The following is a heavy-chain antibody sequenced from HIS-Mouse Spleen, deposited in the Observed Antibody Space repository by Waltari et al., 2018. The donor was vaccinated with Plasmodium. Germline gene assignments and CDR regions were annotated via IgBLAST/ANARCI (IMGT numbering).Heavy chain of an antibody. Sequence: QVQLVESGGGVVQPGRSLRLYCAAYGFTFSSCGMPWVRQAPGTGLEWVAVISYDGSNKYYADSGKGRFTISRDNSKNTLYLQMNSLRAEDTAVYYCAKDRRSSSWYVDYWGQGTLVTVSS. CDR3: AKDRRSSSWYVDY. V-gene: IGHV3-30*18. J-gene: IGHJ4*02. CDR1: GFTFSSCG. D-gene: IGHD6-13*01. CDR2: ISYDGSNK.